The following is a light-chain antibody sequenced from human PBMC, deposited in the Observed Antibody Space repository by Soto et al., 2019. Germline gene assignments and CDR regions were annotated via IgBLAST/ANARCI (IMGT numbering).Light chain of an antibody. CDR3: QQYNQWPIP. J-gene: IGKJ5*01. CDR2: GAS. V-gene: IGKV3-15*01. CDR1: QSVSSN. Sequence: EIVMTQSPATLYVSPGERATLSCRASQSVSSNLAWYQQKPGQAPRLLIYGASTGATGFPARFSGSRSGTDFTLTISSLQYEEFPVSYCQQYNQWPIPFGQGKRLAIK.